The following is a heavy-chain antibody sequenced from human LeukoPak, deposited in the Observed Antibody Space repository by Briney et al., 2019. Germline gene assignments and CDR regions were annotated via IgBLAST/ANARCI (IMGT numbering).Heavy chain of an antibody. CDR2: INPNSGGT. V-gene: IGHV1-2*06. Sequence: SVKVSCTASGYTFTVYYMHWVRQAPGQGLEWMGRINPNSGGTNYAQKFQGRVTMTRDTSISTAYMELSRLRSDDTAVYYCARDNYYGSGSYYKIWGQGTLVTVSS. CDR3: ARDNYYGSGSYYKI. J-gene: IGHJ4*02. D-gene: IGHD3-10*01. CDR1: GYTFTVYY.